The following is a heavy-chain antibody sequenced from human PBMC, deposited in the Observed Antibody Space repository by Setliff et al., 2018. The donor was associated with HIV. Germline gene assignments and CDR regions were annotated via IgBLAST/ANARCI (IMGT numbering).Heavy chain of an antibody. J-gene: IGHJ6*03. CDR3: ARAYCSTTSCSTSYHYYYMDV. CDR2: INPSGGST. D-gene: IGHD2-2*01. Sequence: WASVKVSCKASGYSLTNYYMHWVRQAPGQGLEWMGIINPSGGSTSYAQKFQGRVTMTRDTSTSTVYMALSSLRSEDTAVYYCARAYCSTTSCSTSYHYYYMDVWGKGTTVTVS. V-gene: IGHV1-46*01. CDR1: GYSLTNYY.